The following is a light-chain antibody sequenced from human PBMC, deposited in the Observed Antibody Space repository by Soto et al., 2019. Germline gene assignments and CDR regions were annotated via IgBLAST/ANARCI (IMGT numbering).Light chain of an antibody. V-gene: IGKV3-15*01. CDR3: QHYNNWSPLT. CDR2: GAS. Sequence: VVMTQSPATLSVSPGERATLSCRASQSVRSNFAWYQQKPGQAPRLLIYGASTRATVIPARFSGSGSGTEFTLTISSLQSEDFAVYYCQHYNNWSPLTFGGGTKVEIK. J-gene: IGKJ4*02. CDR1: QSVRSN.